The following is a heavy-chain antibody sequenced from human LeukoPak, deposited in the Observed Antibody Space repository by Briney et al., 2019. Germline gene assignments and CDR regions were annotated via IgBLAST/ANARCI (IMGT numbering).Heavy chain of an antibody. CDR1: GFTFSTYG. CDR2: VSPSGDIT. Sequence: RSGGSLRLSCAASGFTFSTYGMNWVRQAPGKGLEWVSGVSPSGDITYYADSVKGRFTISRDNSKNTVYLQMNNVRAEDTAVYYCAKDGAWLRFDDWGQGTLVTVSS. J-gene: IGHJ4*02. V-gene: IGHV3-23*01. D-gene: IGHD5-12*01. CDR3: AKDGAWLRFDD.